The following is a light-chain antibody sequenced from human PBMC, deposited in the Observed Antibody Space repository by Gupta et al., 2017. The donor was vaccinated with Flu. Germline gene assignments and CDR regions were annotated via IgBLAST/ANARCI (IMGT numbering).Light chain of an antibody. CDR2: EVS. CDR1: QSLVYKNGITY. Sequence: DVVMSQSPLSLSVTLGQAASISCRSSQSLVYKNGITYLTWFQQRPGQSPRRLIYEVSKRDSGVTDRVSGSGPVTDFTLKISRVEAEDVGVYYCMRGTRPWTFGQWTRLEI. V-gene: IGKV2-30*01. CDR3: MRGTRPWT. J-gene: IGKJ2*02.